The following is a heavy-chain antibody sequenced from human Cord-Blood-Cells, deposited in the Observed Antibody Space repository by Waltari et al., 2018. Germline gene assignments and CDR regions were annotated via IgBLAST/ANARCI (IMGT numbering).Heavy chain of an antibody. CDR1: GGTFSSHA. J-gene: IGHJ4*02. V-gene: IGHV1-69*06. CDR2: IIHIFGTA. Sequence: QVQLVQSGAEVKKPGSSVKVSCKASGGTFSSHAISSVRPAPGQGLEWMGGIIHIFGTANYAQKFQGRVTITADKSTSTAYMELSSLRSEDTAVYYCARDYYSSSSGVDYWGQGTLVTVSS. CDR3: ARDYYSSSSGVDY. D-gene: IGHD6-6*01.